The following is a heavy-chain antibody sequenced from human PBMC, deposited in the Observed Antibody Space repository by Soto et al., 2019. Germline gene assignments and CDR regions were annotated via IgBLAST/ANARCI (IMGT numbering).Heavy chain of an antibody. V-gene: IGHV4-39*01. D-gene: IGHD2-2*01. CDR3: ARQGIVVVPAAMGGADY. Sequence: SETLSLTCTVSGGSISSSSYYWGWIRQPPGKGLEWIGSIYYSGSTYYNPSLKSRVTISVDTSKNQFSLKLSSVTAADTAVYYCARQGIVVVPAAMGGADYWGQGTLVTVSS. CDR2: IYYSGST. J-gene: IGHJ4*02. CDR1: GGSISSSSYY.